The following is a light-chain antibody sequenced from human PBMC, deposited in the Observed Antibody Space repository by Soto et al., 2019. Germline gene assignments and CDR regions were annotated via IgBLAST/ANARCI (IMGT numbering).Light chain of an antibody. CDR3: MQGTHWPYT. V-gene: IGKV2-30*01. Sequence: DVVMTQSPLSLPVTLGQPASISCRSSEGLLYSDGNTYLNWFHQRPGQSPRRLIYKVSNRDSVVPDRFSGSGSGTDFTLKISRVEAEDVGVYYCMQGTHWPYTFGQGTKLEIK. CDR1: EGLLYSDGNTY. CDR2: KVS. J-gene: IGKJ2*01.